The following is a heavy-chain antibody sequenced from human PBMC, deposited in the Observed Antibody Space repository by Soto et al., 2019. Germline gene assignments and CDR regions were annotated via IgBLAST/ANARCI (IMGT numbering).Heavy chain of an antibody. J-gene: IGHJ4*02. Sequence: EVQLLESGGGLVQPGGSLRLSCVGSGFFFSSYTMTWVRQAPGKGLEWVSSFSATSENTYYADSVRGRFTISRDKSKNTLLMQMNTLTSEDTAMYYCAKARDQQWVRLPFDYWGQGILVIVSS. V-gene: IGHV3-23*01. D-gene: IGHD6-19*01. CDR3: AKARDQQWVRLPFDY. CDR1: GFFFSSYT. CDR2: FSATSENT.